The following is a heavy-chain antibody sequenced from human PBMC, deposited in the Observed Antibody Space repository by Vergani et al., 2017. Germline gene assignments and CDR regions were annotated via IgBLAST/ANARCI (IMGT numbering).Heavy chain of an antibody. CDR2: INHSGST. J-gene: IGHJ4*02. V-gene: IGHV4-34*01. D-gene: IGHD3-10*01. CDR3: ARVVGPYYFDY. Sequence: QVQLQQWGAGLLKPSETLSLTCAVYGGSFSGYYWSWIRQPPGKGLEWIGEINHSGSTNYNPSLKSRVTISVDTSKNQFSLKLSSVTAAGTAVYYCARVVGPYYFDYWGQGTLVTVSS. CDR1: GGSFSGYY.